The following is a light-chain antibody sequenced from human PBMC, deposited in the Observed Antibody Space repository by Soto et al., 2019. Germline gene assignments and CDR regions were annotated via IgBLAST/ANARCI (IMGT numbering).Light chain of an antibody. CDR3: QQFDTLPVT. CDR1: QDIHNY. J-gene: IGKJ4*01. CDR2: DAS. Sequence: DIQMTQSPSSLSASVGDRVTITCQASQDIHNYLNWYQQKPGKAPKLLIYDASKLETGVPSRFSGSGSGTDFTFTINSLQSVDFATYYCQQFDTLPVTFGGGTKVEI. V-gene: IGKV1-33*01.